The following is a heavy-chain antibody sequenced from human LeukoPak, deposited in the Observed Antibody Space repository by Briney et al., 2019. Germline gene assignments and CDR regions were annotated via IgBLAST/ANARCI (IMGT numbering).Heavy chain of an antibody. CDR1: GGSFSGYY. CDR2: INHSGST. CDR3: ARYPFCGGDCSDWFDP. D-gene: IGHD2-21*02. V-gene: IGHV4-34*01. J-gene: IGHJ5*02. Sequence: KASETLSLTCAVYGGSFSGYYWSWIRQPPGKGLEWIGEINHSGSTNYNPSLKSRVTISVDTSKNQFSLKLSSVTAADTAVYYCARYPFCGGDCSDWFDPWGQGTLVTVSS.